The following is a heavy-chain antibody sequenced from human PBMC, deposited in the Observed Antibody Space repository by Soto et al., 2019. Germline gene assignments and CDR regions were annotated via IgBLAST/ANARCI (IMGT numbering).Heavy chain of an antibody. CDR3: ARERLIFGVPFAYYYYGMDV. CDR1: GYTFTGYD. D-gene: IGHD3-3*01. V-gene: IGHV1-2*04. J-gene: IGHJ6*02. CDR2: INPNIGGT. Sequence: ASVKVSCKASGYTFTGYDMHWVRQAPGQGLEWMGWINPNIGGTNYAQKFQGWVTMTGDASISTAYMELSRLRSDDTAVYYCARERLIFGVPFAYYYYGMDVWGQGTTVTVSS.